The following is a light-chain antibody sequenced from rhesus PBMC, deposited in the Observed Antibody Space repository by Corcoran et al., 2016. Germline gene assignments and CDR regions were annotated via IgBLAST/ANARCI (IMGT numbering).Light chain of an antibody. J-gene: IGKJ4*01. CDR3: QQQNSYPLT. V-gene: IGKV1-25*01. Sequence: DIQMTQSPSSLSASVGDTVTITCRASQAISIYLVWYQQKPGKAPKLLIYRASTLQSGVPSRFSGSGSGTDFHLTISSLQPEDFATYYCQQQNSYPLTFGGGTKVEIK. CDR1: QAISIY. CDR2: RAS.